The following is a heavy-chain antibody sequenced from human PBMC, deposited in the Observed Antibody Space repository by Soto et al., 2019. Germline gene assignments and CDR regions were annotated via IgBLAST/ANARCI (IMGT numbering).Heavy chain of an antibody. J-gene: IGHJ4*02. V-gene: IGHV3-23*01. CDR2: ISGSGGST. CDR3: SKGAIVRHTAFEY. Sequence: PAGSLRLSCAASGFTFSSYAMSWVRQAPGKGLEWVSAISGSGGSTYYADSVKGRFTISRDNSKNTLYLQMNSLRAEDTAVYYGSKGAIVRHTAFEYWGQGTLVIVTS. CDR1: GFTFSSYA. D-gene: IGHD1-26*01.